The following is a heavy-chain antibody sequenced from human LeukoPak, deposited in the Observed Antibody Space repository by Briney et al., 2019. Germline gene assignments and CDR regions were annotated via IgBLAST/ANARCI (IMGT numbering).Heavy chain of an antibody. J-gene: IGHJ6*03. D-gene: IGHD2-2*01. Sequence: ASVKVSCKASGYTFTGYYMHWVRPAPGQGLEWMGVINPRGGTTTYAQKFQGRVTMTRDTSTSTVYMELSSLRSEDTAVYYCARSPAGYMDVWGKGTTVTVSS. CDR3: ARSPAGYMDV. V-gene: IGHV1-46*01. CDR1: GYTFTGYY. CDR2: INPRGGTT.